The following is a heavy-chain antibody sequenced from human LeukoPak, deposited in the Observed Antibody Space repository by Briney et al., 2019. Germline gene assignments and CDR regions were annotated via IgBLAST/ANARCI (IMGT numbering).Heavy chain of an antibody. Sequence: AGRSLRLSCAASGFTFSSYGMHWVRQAPGKGLEWVAVIWYDGSNKYYADSVKGRFTISRDNSKNTLYLQMNSLRAEDTAEYYCARADRVRGVMGGYFDYWGQGTLVTVSS. CDR2: IWYDGSNK. D-gene: IGHD3-10*01. CDR1: GFTFSSYG. V-gene: IGHV3-33*01. J-gene: IGHJ4*02. CDR3: ARADRVRGVMGGYFDY.